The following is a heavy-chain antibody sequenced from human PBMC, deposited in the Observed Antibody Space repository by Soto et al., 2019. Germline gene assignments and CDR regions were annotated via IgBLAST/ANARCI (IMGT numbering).Heavy chain of an antibody. V-gene: IGHV4-59*01. Sequence: SQTLSLTCYVSGGSISSGYWTWIRQPPGKGLEWIGYIYYGGSINYNPSLKSRVIISVDTAKNQFSLRLSSVSAADTAVYYCTGAYYDVSGYSLDPWGQGTSVTVS. J-gene: IGHJ5*02. CDR3: TGAYYDVSGYSLDP. CDR1: GGSISSGY. CDR2: IYYGGSI. D-gene: IGHD3-22*01.